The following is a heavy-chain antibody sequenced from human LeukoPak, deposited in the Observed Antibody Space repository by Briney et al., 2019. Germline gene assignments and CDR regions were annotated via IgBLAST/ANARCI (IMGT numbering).Heavy chain of an antibody. CDR3: ARDSHAYFDAFDI. Sequence: SETLSLTCTVSGDSISSGSYYWNWIRQPAGKGLEWIGRVYMNRNINYNPSLKSRVTISADTSKNQFSLQLTSVTAADTAVYFCARDSHAYFDAFDIWGQGTMVTVSS. CDR1: GDSISSGSYY. D-gene: IGHD2/OR15-2a*01. V-gene: IGHV4-61*02. J-gene: IGHJ3*02. CDR2: VYMNRNI.